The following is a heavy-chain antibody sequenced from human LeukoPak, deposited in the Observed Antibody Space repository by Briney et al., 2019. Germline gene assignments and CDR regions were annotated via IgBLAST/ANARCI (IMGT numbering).Heavy chain of an antibody. CDR3: ASNIVVVVAATAGTFDI. D-gene: IGHD2-15*01. CDR2: ISYDGSNK. CDR1: GFTFSSYA. J-gene: IGHJ3*02. V-gene: IGHV3-30*04. Sequence: PGRSLRLSCAASGFTFSSYAMHWVRQAPGKGLEWVAVISYDGSNKYYAGSVKGRFTISRDNSKNTLYLQMNSLRAEDTAVYYCASNIVVVVAATAGTFDIWGQGTMVTVSS.